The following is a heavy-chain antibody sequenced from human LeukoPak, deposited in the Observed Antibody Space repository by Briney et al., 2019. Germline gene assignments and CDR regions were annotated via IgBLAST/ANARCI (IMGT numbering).Heavy chain of an antibody. J-gene: IGHJ6*03. Sequence: GGSLRLSCAASGFTFDDYGMSWVRQAPGKGLEWVSGINWNGGSTGYADSVKGRFTISRDNAKNSLYLQMNSLRAEDTALYYCARVRRAAAGPNYYYYMDVWGKGTTVTVSS. V-gene: IGHV3-20*04. CDR2: INWNGGST. CDR1: GFTFDDYG. D-gene: IGHD6-13*01. CDR3: ARVRRAAAGPNYYYYMDV.